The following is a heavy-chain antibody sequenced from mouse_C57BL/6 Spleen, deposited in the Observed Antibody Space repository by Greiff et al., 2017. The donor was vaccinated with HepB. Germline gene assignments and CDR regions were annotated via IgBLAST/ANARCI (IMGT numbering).Heavy chain of an antibody. CDR2: INPGSGGT. D-gene: IGHD3-3*01. V-gene: IGHV1-54*01. Sequence: QVQLQQSGAELVRPGTSVKVSCKASGYAFTNYLIEWVKQRPGQGLEWIGVINPGSGGTNYNEKFKGKATLTADKSSSTAYMQLSSLTSEDSAVYCCTRDLGQRYIDYWGQGTTLTVSS. CDR1: GYAFTNYL. CDR3: TRDLGQRYIDY. J-gene: IGHJ2*01.